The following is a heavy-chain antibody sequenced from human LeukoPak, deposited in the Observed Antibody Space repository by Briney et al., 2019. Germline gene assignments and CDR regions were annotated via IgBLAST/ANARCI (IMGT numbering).Heavy chain of an antibody. CDR1: GGSISSSSYY. Sequence: SETLSLTCTVSGGSISSSSYYWGWIRQPPGKGLEWIGEIYHSGSTNYNPSLKSRVTISVDKSKNQFSLKLSSVTAADTAVYYCARNSDSSGYTSGAFDIWGQGTMVTVSS. J-gene: IGHJ3*02. V-gene: IGHV4-39*07. CDR2: IYHSGST. D-gene: IGHD3-22*01. CDR3: ARNSDSSGYTSGAFDI.